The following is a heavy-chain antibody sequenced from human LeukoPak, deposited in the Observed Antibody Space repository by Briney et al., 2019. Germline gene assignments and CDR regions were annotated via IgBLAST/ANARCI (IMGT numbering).Heavy chain of an antibody. J-gene: IGHJ4*02. CDR3: ARGSSLAAVARGFDY. CDR1: GFTVSSNY. CDR2: IYSGGSA. V-gene: IGHV3-66*02. Sequence: GGSLRLSGAASGFTVSSNYMGWVRQAPGKGLDWVSVIYSGGSAYYADSVKGRFTISRDSSKNILHLQMNSLTAEDTAVYYCARGSSLAAVARGFDYWGQGTLVTVSS. D-gene: IGHD6-19*01.